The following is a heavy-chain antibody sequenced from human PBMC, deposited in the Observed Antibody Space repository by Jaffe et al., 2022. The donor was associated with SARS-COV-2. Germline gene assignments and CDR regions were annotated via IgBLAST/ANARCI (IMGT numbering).Heavy chain of an antibody. J-gene: IGHJ6*02. Sequence: QVQLQESGPGLVKPSETLSLTCTVSGGSISSYYWSWIRQPPGKGLEWIGYIYYSGSTNYNPSLKSRVTISVDTSKNQFSLKLSSVTAADTAVYYCARAPGDVVVTAHGYYGMDVWGQGTTVTVSS. CDR1: GGSISSYY. V-gene: IGHV4-59*01. D-gene: IGHD2-21*02. CDR3: ARAPGDVVVTAHGYYGMDV. CDR2: IYYSGST.